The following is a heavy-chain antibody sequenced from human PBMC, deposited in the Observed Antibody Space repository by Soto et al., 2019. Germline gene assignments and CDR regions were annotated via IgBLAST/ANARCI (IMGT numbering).Heavy chain of an antibody. Sequence: SETLSLTCTVSGVSISSSSYYWGWIRQPPGKGLEWIGSIYYSGSTYYNPSLKSRVTISVDTSKNQFSLKLSSVTAADTAVYYCARSFTYYDILTGYSPGAFDIWGQGTMVTVSS. CDR1: GVSISSSSYY. D-gene: IGHD3-9*01. CDR3: ARSFTYYDILTGYSPGAFDI. CDR2: IYYSGST. J-gene: IGHJ3*02. V-gene: IGHV4-39*01.